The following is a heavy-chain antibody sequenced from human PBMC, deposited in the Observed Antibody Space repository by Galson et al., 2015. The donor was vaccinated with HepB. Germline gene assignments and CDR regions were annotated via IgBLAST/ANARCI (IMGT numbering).Heavy chain of an antibody. CDR3: AREDGIPHDYGDYARHDAFDI. J-gene: IGHJ3*02. V-gene: IGHV1-69*13. D-gene: IGHD4-17*01. Sequence: SVKVSCKASGGSFSNSAVSWVRQAPGQGLEWMGGIIPIFGTTDYAQKFQDRVTITADESMSTVYMELRSLRSDDTAVYYCAREDGIPHDYGDYARHDAFDIWGQGTMVTVSS. CDR2: IIPIFGTT. CDR1: GGSFSNSA.